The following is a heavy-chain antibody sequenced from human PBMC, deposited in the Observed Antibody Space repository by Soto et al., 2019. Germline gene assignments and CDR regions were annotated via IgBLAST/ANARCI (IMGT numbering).Heavy chain of an antibody. J-gene: IGHJ5*02. CDR2: TYYRSKWYN. CDR1: GDSVSSNSAA. V-gene: IGHV6-1*01. Sequence: PSQTLSLTCAISGDSVSSNSAAWTWIRQSPSRGLEFLGRTYYRSKWYNDYAISVKGRIIINPDTSKNQFSLQLNSVTPEDTAVYYCAREVEQQPAYNWFDPWGQGTLVIVSS. D-gene: IGHD1-26*01. CDR3: AREVEQQPAYNWFDP.